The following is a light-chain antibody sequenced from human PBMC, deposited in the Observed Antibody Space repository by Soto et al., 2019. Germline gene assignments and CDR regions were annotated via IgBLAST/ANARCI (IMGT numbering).Light chain of an antibody. CDR2: KNG. CDR1: SSNIGSNY. Sequence: QSALTQPPSASGTPGQRVTISCSGSSSNIGSNYVYWYRHLPGTAPKLVIYKNGQRPSGGPERFSGSKSGTSASLAISGLQSEDEADYYCAAWDDSLNGYVAFGGGTQLTVL. CDR3: AAWDDSLNGYVA. V-gene: IGLV1-44*01. J-gene: IGLJ2*01.